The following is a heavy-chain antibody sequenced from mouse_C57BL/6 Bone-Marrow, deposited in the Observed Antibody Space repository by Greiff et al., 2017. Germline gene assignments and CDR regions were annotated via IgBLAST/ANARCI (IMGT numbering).Heavy chain of an antibody. CDR3: TPIYYDYDDY. CDR2: IDPETGGT. Sequence: VKLQESGAELVRPGASVTLSCKASGYTFTDYEMHWVKQTPVHGLEWIGAIDPETGGTAYNQKFKGKAILTADKSSSTAYMELRSLTSEDSAVYYCTPIYYDYDDYWGQGTTLTVSS. D-gene: IGHD2-4*01. J-gene: IGHJ2*01. CDR1: GYTFTDYE. V-gene: IGHV1-15*01.